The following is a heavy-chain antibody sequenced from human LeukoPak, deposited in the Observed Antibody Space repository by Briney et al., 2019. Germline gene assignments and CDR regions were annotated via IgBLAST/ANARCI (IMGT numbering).Heavy chain of an antibody. D-gene: IGHD4-11*01. V-gene: IGHV4-39*01. Sequence: PSETLSLTCTVSGGSISSSSYYWGWIRQPPGKGLEWIGSIYYSGSTYYNPSLKSRVTISVDTSKNQFSLKLSSVTAADTAVYYCARHGTVTKLDAFDIWGQGTMVTVSS. CDR2: IYYSGST. J-gene: IGHJ3*02. CDR3: ARHGTVTKLDAFDI. CDR1: GGSISSSSYY.